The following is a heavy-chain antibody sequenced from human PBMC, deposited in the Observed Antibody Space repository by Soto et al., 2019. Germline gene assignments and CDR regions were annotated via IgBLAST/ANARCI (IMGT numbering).Heavy chain of an antibody. J-gene: IGHJ4*02. D-gene: IGHD6-19*01. CDR3: AKYIGWYGGVFDY. CDR2: ISWNSGSI. CDR1: GFTFDDYA. Sequence: EVQLVESGGGLVQPGRSLRLSCAASGFTFDDYAMHWVRQAPGKGLEWVSGISWNSGSIGYADSVMGRLTISRDNAKNSLYLQMNSLRAEDTALYYCAKYIGWYGGVFDYWGQGTLVTVSS. V-gene: IGHV3-9*01.